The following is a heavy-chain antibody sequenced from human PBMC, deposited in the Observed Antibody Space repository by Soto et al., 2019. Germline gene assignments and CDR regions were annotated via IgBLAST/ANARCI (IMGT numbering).Heavy chain of an antibody. CDR2: ISSSGSTI. Sequence: GGSLRLSCAASGFTFSDYYMSWIRQAPGKGLEWVSYISSSGSTIYYAESVKGRFTISRDNAKNSLYLQMNSLRAEDTAVYFCARLGDTNNDYSSSWQPLREGGPDNDYWGQGTLVTVSS. CDR3: ARLGDTNNDYSSSWQPLREGGPDNDY. V-gene: IGHV3-11*01. J-gene: IGHJ4*02. CDR1: GFTFSDYY. D-gene: IGHD6-13*01.